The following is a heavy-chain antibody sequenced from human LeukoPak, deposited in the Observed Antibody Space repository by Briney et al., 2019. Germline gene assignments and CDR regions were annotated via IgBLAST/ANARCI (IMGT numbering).Heavy chain of an antibody. D-gene: IGHD5-24*01. J-gene: IGHJ4*02. Sequence: TSVTLSCKASGFTFTNSAMQWVRQARGQRLEWIGWIVVASGNTKDAQKFRERLTITRDMSTSTAYMELSSLSPEDTAVYYCAAAPIEMQQRGFDYWGQGTVDPVSS. CDR2: IVVASGNT. CDR1: GFTFTNSA. V-gene: IGHV1-58*02. CDR3: AAAPIEMQQRGFDY.